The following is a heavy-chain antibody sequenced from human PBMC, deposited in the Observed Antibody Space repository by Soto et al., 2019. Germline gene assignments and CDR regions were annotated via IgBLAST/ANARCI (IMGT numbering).Heavy chain of an antibody. CDR2: IIPIFGTA. Sequence: SVKVSCKASGGTSSSYAISWVRQAPGQGLEWMGGIIPIFGTANYAQKFQGRVTITADESTSTAYMELSSLRSEDTAVYYCAESRTRWSTLYYGMDVWGQGTTVTVSS. J-gene: IGHJ6*02. D-gene: IGHD2-15*01. V-gene: IGHV1-69*13. CDR3: AESRTRWSTLYYGMDV. CDR1: GGTSSSYA.